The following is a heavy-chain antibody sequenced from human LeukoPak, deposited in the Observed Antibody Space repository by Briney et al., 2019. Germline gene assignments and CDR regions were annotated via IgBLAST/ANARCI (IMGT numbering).Heavy chain of an antibody. Sequence: GGSLRISCAASGFTFSSYAMSWVRQAPGKGLEWVSDISSSGGSTYYADSVKGRFTISRDNSKNTLYLQMNSLRAEDTAVYYCAKGDSTTLLRPYYFDYWGQGNPGHRLL. CDR1: GFTFSSYA. CDR2: ISSSGGST. CDR3: AKGDSTTLLRPYYFDY. J-gene: IGHJ4*02. D-gene: IGHD3-10*01. V-gene: IGHV3-23*01.